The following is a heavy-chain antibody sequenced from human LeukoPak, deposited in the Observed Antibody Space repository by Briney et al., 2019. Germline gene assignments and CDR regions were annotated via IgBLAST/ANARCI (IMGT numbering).Heavy chain of an antibody. Sequence: GGSLRLSCAGSGFSFNNYWMHWVRQAPGKGLVWVSRIHSDGRVTTYADSVKGRFTISRDNSKNTLYLQMNSLRAEDTAVYYCAREILSTVITRHVFDMWGQGTMVTVSS. J-gene: IGHJ3*02. D-gene: IGHD5/OR15-5a*01. CDR2: IHSDGRVT. CDR3: AREILSTVITRHVFDM. CDR1: GFSFNNYW. V-gene: IGHV3-74*01.